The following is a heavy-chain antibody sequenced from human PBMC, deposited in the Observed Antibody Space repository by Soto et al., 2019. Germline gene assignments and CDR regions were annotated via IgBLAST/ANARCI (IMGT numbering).Heavy chain of an antibody. V-gene: IGHV4-4*07. CDR2: VYSSGTT. D-gene: IGHD3-22*01. CDR1: GGSINSYW. J-gene: IGHJ4*02. Sequence: SETLSLTCSVSGGSINSYWWSWIRQPAGKGLEWIGRVYSSGTTDYNPSLNSRATLSVETSKNQFSLKLSSVTAADTAVYYCARGIGSYAYGEGYWGQGIQVTVSS. CDR3: ARGIGSYAYGEGY.